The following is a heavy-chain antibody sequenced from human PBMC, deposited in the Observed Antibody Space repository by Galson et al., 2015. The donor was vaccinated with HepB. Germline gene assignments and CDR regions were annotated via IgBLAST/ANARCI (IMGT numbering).Heavy chain of an antibody. V-gene: IGHV3-21*01. CDR3: ARDPGIWAFDI. Sequence: SLRLSCAASGFTFSSYSMNWVRQAPGKGLEWVSSISSSSSYIYYADSVKGRFTISRDNAKNSLYLQMNSLRAEDTAVYYCARDPGIWAFDIWGQGTMVTVSS. D-gene: IGHD3-10*01. CDR1: GFTFSSYS. J-gene: IGHJ3*02. CDR2: ISSSSSYI.